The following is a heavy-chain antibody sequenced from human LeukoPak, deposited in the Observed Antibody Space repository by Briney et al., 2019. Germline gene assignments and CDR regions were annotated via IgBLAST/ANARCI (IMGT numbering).Heavy chain of an antibody. CDR1: GGSISSGYY. V-gene: IGHV4-38-2*02. CDR2: IYHSGST. Sequence: PSQTLSLTCTVSGGSISSGYYWGWIRQPPGKGLEWIGSIYHSGSTYYNPSLKSRVTISVDTSKNQFSLKLSSVTAADTAVYYCARHRGMTTVTVGWFDPWGQGTLVTVSS. J-gene: IGHJ5*02. D-gene: IGHD4-11*01. CDR3: ARHRGMTTVTVGWFDP.